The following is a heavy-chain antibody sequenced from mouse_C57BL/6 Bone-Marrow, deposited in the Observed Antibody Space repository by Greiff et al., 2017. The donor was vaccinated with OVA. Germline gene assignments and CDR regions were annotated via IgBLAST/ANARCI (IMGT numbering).Heavy chain of an antibody. D-gene: IGHD1-1*01. CDR1: GFTFSSYA. V-gene: IGHV5-4*01. CDR3: ARDPYYYGSSYDAMDY. Sequence: EVQLVESGGGLVKPGGSLKLSCAASGFTFSSYAMSWVRQTPEKRLEWVATISDGGSYTYYPDNVKGRFTISRDNAKNNLYLQMSHLKSEDTAMYYCARDPYYYGSSYDAMDYWGQGTSVTVSS. CDR2: ISDGGSYT. J-gene: IGHJ4*01.